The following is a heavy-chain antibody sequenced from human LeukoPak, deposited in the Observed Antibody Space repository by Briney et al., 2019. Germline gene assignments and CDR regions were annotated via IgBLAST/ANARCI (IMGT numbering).Heavy chain of an antibody. D-gene: IGHD3-3*01. CDR1: GFTFSSYW. CDR3: ARMDYDFWSGYKNFDY. CDR2: IKQDGSEK. J-gene: IGHJ4*02. V-gene: IGHV3-7*01. Sequence: GGSLRLSCAASGFTFSSYWMSWVRQAPGKGLEWVANIKQDGSEKYYVDSVKGRFTISRDNAKNSLYLRMNSLRAEDTAVYYCARMDYDFWSGYKNFDYWGQGTLVTVSS.